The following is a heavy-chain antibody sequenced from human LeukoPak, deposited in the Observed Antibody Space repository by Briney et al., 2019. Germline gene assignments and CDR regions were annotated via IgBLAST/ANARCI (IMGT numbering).Heavy chain of an antibody. CDR3: ATGSGYCSSTSCYFFDY. V-gene: IGHV1-69*05. D-gene: IGHD2-2*01. J-gene: IGHJ4*02. CDR2: IIPIFGTA. Sequence: SVTVSCKASGGTFISYAISWVRQAPGQGLEWMGGIIPIFGTANYAQKFQGRVTITTDESTSTAYMELSSLRSEDTAVYYCATGSGYCSSTSCYFFDYWGQGTLVTVSS. CDR1: GGTFISYA.